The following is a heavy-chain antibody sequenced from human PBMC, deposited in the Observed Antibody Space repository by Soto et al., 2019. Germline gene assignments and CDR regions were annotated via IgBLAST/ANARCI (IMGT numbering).Heavy chain of an antibody. J-gene: IGHJ5*02. D-gene: IGHD3-22*01. CDR2: IYRGGST. CDR3: ARVGPWVPYYYDSSPYTFENRFDP. CDR1: GYSISSGYY. Sequence: LSLTCAVSGYSISSGYYWGWLRQPPGKGLEWIGSIYRGGSTYYNPSLNSRVTLSIDMTNNHVSLILNSVTAADTAVYYCARVGPWVPYYYDSSPYTFENRFDPWGQGTLVTVSS. V-gene: IGHV4-38-2*01.